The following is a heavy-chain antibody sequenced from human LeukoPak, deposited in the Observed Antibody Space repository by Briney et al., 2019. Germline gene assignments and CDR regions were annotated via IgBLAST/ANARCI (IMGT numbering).Heavy chain of an antibody. J-gene: IGHJ3*02. CDR3: ARDLGEVVPAAIMAFDI. CDR2: INPNSGGT. CDR1: GYTFTGYY. D-gene: IGHD2-2*02. Sequence: ASVKVSCKASGYTFTGYYMQWVRQAPGQGLEWMGWINPNSGGTNYAQKFQGRVTMTRDTSISTAYMELSRLRSDDTAVYYCARDLGEVVPAAIMAFDIWGQGTMVTVSS. V-gene: IGHV1-2*02.